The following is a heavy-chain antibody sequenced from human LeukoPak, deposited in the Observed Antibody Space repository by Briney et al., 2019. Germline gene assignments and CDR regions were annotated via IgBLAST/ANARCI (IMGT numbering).Heavy chain of an antibody. CDR1: GFTFSTYW. J-gene: IGHJ6*03. D-gene: IGHD5-12*01. Sequence: PGGSLRLSCAASGFTFSTYWMHWVRQVPGKGLVWVSRINTDGSSTTYADSVKGRFTISRDNAKNTVDLQMNSLRAEDTAVYYCARVLSSYSGYDSPYYYHYYMDVWGKGTTVTVSS. V-gene: IGHV3-74*01. CDR2: INTDGSST. CDR3: ARVLSSYSGYDSPYYYHYYMDV.